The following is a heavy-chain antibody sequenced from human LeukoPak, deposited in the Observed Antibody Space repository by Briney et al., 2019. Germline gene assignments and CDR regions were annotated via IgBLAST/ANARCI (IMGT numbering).Heavy chain of an antibody. D-gene: IGHD2-15*01. J-gene: IGHJ3*02. CDR2: ISAYNGNT. CDR1: GYTFTSYG. Sequence: ASVKVSCKASGYTFTSYGISWVRQAPGQGLEWMGWISAYNGNTNYAQKLQGRVTMTTDTSTSTAYMELRSLRSDDTAVYYCARDLVPNGYCSGGSCPAAFDIWGQGTMVTVSS. CDR3: ARDLVPNGYCSGGSCPAAFDI. V-gene: IGHV1-18*01.